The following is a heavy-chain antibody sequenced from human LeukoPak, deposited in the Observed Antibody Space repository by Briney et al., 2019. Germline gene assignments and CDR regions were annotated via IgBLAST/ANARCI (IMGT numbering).Heavy chain of an antibody. CDR3: ARGGSYYYYYGMDV. D-gene: IGHD1-26*01. CDR2: INHSGST. V-gene: IGHV4-34*01. J-gene: IGHJ6*02. CDR1: GGSFSGYY. Sequence: SSETLSLTCAVYGGSFSGYYWSWIRQPPGKGLEWIGEINHSGSTNYNPSLKSRVTISVDTSKNQFSLKLSSVTAADTAVYYRARGGSYYYYYGMDVWGQGTTVTVSS.